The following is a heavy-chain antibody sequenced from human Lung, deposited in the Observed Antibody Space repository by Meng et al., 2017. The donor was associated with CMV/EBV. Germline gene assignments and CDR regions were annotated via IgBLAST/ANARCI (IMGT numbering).Heavy chain of an antibody. V-gene: IGHV3-21*01. CDR1: GFPFEGYG. J-gene: IGHJ4*02. Sequence: GGSLRLSFAASGFPFEGYGINWVRQAPGQGLEWVSSISSSSGHIHYAGSVKGRFTISRDYATNSVFLQMNTLRVDDTALYYCARDQGLVFGEVIPYFDYWGQGTPVTVSS. CDR3: ARDQGLVFGEVIPYFDY. CDR2: ISSSSGHI. D-gene: IGHD3-3*01.